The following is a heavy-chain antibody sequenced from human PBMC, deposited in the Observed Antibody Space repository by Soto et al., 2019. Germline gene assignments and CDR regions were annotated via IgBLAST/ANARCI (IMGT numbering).Heavy chain of an antibody. J-gene: IGHJ5*02. CDR1: GGTFSSYA. V-gene: IGHV1-69*01. CDR3: ASSMEPSGWFPSSSSYNWFDT. Sequence: QVQLVQSGAEVKKPGSSVKVSCKASGGTFSSYAISWVRQAPGQGLEWMGGIIPIFGTANYAQKFQGRVTITANESTSIAYMELSSLRSEDTAVYYCASSMEPSGWFPSSSSYNWFDTWGQGTLVTVSS. D-gene: IGHD6-19*01. CDR2: IIPIFGTA.